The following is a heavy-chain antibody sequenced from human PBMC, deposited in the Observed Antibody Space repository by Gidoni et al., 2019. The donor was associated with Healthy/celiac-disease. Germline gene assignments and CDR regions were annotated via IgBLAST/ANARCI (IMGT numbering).Heavy chain of an antibody. CDR1: GGSISSSSYY. CDR2: IYYSGST. V-gene: IGHV4-39*01. J-gene: IGHJ5*02. CDR3: ARQRWLQFENWFDP. Sequence: QLQLQESGPGLVKPSETLSLTCTVSGGSISSSSYYWGWIRQPPGKGLEWIGSIYYSGSTYYNPSLKSRVTISVDTSKNQFSLKLSSVTAADTAVYYCARQRWLQFENWFDPWGQGTLVTVSS. D-gene: IGHD5-12*01.